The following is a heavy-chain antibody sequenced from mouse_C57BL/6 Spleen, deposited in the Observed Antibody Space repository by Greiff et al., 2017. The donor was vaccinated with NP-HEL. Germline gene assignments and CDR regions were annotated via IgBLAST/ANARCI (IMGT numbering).Heavy chain of an antibody. CDR2: IYPGSGST. Sequence: VQLQQPGAELVKPGASVKMSCKASGYTFTSYWITWVKQRPGQGLEWIGDIYPGSGSTNYNEKFKSKATLTVDTSSSTAYMQLSSLTSEDSAVYYCARRGYDYDESNYWYFDVWGTGTTVTVSS. V-gene: IGHV1-55*01. J-gene: IGHJ1*03. CDR3: ARRGYDYDESNYWYFDV. D-gene: IGHD2-4*01. CDR1: GYTFTSYW.